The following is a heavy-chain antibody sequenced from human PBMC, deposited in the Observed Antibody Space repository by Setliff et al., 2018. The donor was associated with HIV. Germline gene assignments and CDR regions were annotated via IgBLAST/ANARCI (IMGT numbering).Heavy chain of an antibody. J-gene: IGHJ3*02. Sequence: GASVKVSCKASGYTFTSYGISWVRQAPGQGLEWMGRIIPIFDAVNYAQKFQARITINADKSTNTAYMELRSLRSEDTAVYYCASVNEVDADYGDFNDAFEIWGQGTMVTVSS. CDR3: ASVNEVDADYGDFNDAFEI. CDR1: GYTFTSYG. CDR2: IIPIFDAV. V-gene: IGHV1-69*06. D-gene: IGHD4-17*01.